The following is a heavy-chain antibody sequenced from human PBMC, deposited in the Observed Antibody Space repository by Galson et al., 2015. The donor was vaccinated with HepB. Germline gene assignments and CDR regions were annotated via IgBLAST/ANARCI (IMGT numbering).Heavy chain of an antibody. D-gene: IGHD1-1*01. CDR2: IYYTGNT. CDR1: GDSLSSSNSF. Sequence: SETLSLTCSVSGDSLSSSNSFWVWVRQPPGKGLEWIASIYYTGNTYYTPSLKRRVTISVDASKIHFPRKLSSVTAADTAVYYCARATTETLTYGMDVWGQGTTVTVSS. CDR3: ARATTETLTYGMDV. J-gene: IGHJ6*02. V-gene: IGHV4-39*02.